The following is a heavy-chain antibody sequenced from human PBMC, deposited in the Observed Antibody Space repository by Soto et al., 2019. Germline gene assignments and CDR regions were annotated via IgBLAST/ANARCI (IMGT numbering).Heavy chain of an antibody. CDR3: AKRSAAGWHFDY. D-gene: IGHD2-15*01. J-gene: IGHJ4*02. V-gene: IGHV3-23*01. Sequence: PGGSLRLACSTSAFTFISYAMGFVRQVPGKGLEWVAVVMSGGSTHYADSLRGRFTISRDNSKNTLSLQMNSLTAEDTAGYFCAKRSAAGWHFDYWGQGALVTVS. CDR2: VMSGGST. CDR1: AFTFISYA.